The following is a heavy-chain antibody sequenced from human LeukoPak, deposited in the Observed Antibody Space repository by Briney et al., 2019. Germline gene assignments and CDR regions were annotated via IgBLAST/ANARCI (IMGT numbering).Heavy chain of an antibody. Sequence: SETLSLTCTVSGGSISSYYWSWIRQPPGKGLEWIGSIYYSGSTYYNPSLKSRVTISVDTSKNQFSLKLSSVTAADTAVYYCARQDSSGYYYRGRWFDPWGQGTLVTVSS. CDR3: ARQDSSGYYYRGRWFDP. J-gene: IGHJ5*02. CDR1: GGSISSYY. CDR2: IYYSGST. V-gene: IGHV4-59*05. D-gene: IGHD3-22*01.